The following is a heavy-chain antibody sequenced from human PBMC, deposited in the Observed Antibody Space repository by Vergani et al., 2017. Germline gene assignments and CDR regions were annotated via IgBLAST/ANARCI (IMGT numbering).Heavy chain of an antibody. CDR1: GGSMTSDIYY. CDR2: FQGSGNS. V-gene: IGHV4-61*02. CDR3: ARHFYGSGNFDY. Sequence: QLQESGPGLVKPSQTLSLTCTVSGGSMTSDIYYWSWIRQSAEKGLEWIGRFQGSGNSTYNPSLKSRVTISLDTSKNQFSLKLSSVTAADTAVYYCARHFYGSGNFDYWGQGTLVTVSS. D-gene: IGHD3-10*01. J-gene: IGHJ4*02.